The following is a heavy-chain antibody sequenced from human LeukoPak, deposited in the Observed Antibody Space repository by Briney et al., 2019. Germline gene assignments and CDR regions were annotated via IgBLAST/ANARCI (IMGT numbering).Heavy chain of an antibody. CDR2: INHSGST. CDR1: GGSISTYY. V-gene: IGHV4-34*01. J-gene: IGHJ4*02. Sequence: PSETLSLTCTVSGGSISTYYWSWVRQPPGKGLEWIGEINHSGSTNYNPSLKSRVTISVDTSKNQFSLKLSSVTAADTAVYYCARLVVVPAATQIDYWGQGTLVTVSS. D-gene: IGHD2-2*01. CDR3: ARLVVVPAATQIDY.